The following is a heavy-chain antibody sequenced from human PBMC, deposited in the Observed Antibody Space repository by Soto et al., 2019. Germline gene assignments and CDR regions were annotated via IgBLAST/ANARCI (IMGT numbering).Heavy chain of an antibody. V-gene: IGHV3-30*18. CDR2: ISNDGSNK. Sequence: GGSLRLACAASGFTFSSYGMHWVRQAPGKGLEWVAVISNDGSNKYYADSVKGRFTISRDNSKNTLYLQMNSLRAEDTAVYYSAKLYSTGPFDYWGQGTLVTVSS. CDR1: GFTFSSYG. CDR3: AKLYSTGPFDY. J-gene: IGHJ4*02. D-gene: IGHD6-19*01.